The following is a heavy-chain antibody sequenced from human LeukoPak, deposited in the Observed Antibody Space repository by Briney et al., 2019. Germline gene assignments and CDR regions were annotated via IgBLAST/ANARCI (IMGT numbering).Heavy chain of an antibody. Sequence: AGGSLRLSCAASGFSFSDSYMSWIRQAPEKGLEWLSYITSGNSYANYADSVTGRFTISRDTAKDSLFQQRNNMRVEDPTVYYSAGALISGSNTLYYWGQGVLGTVSS. CDR1: GFSFSDSY. CDR3: AGALISGSNTLYY. V-gene: IGHV3-11*03. D-gene: IGHD5-12*01. CDR2: ITSGNSYA. J-gene: IGHJ4*02.